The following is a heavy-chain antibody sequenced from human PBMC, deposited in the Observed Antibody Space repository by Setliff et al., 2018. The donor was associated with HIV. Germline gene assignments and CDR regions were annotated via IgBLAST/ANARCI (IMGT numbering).Heavy chain of an antibody. CDR3: VRVSKNLWSSFLFESYAFDI. CDR1: GDSISTGTYY. J-gene: IGHJ3*02. D-gene: IGHD3-3*01. CDR2: INHGGIT. Sequence: SETLSLTCSVSGDSISTGTYYWGWIRQSPGKRLEWIGEINHGGITYYSPSLESRASLSIDTSKKQFSLTLTSVTPADTAVYYCVRVSKNLWSSFLFESYAFDIWGQGTVVTVSS. V-gene: IGHV4-39*07.